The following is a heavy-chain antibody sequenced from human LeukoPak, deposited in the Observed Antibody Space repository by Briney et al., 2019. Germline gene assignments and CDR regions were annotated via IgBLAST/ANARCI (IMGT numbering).Heavy chain of an antibody. V-gene: IGHV3-11*04. J-gene: IGHJ4*02. Sequence: SGGSLRLSCAASGFTFTDYYMSWIRQAPGKGLEWVSYITNSGTTIYYADSVKGRFTISRDNSKNTLYLQMNSLRAEDTAVYYCAKDPLFDYWGQGTLVTVSS. CDR3: AKDPLFDY. CDR1: GFTFTDYY. CDR2: ITNSGTTI.